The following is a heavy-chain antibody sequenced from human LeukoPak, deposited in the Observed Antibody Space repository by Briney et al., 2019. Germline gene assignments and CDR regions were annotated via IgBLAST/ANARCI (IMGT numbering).Heavy chain of an antibody. D-gene: IGHD6-19*01. CDR3: ARESRYSSGWFTCVDCGAFDI. CDR1: GFTFSAYD. J-gene: IGHJ3*02. V-gene: IGHV3-30*12. CDR2: ISYDGSNK. Sequence: PGGSLRLSCAASGFTFSAYDMRWIRQAPGKGLEWAAVISYDGSNKYYADSVKGRFTISRDNSKNTLYLQMNSLRAEDTAVYYCARESRYSSGWFTCVDCGAFDIWGQGTMVTVSS.